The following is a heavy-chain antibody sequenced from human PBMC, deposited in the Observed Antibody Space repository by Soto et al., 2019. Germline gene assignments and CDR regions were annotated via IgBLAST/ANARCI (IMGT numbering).Heavy chain of an antibody. V-gene: IGHV3-23*01. CDR1: GFTFSSYA. D-gene: IGHD3-22*01. CDR2: ISGSGGST. CDR3: AKVFRDDGGLSYYDSSGYLPLTGRVG. Sequence: PGGSLRLSCAASGFTFSSYAMSWVRQAPGKGLEWVSAISGSGGSTYYADSVKGRFTISRDNSRNTLYLQMNSLRAEDTAVYYCAKVFRDDGGLSYYDSSGYLPLTGRVGWGQGTLVTVSS. J-gene: IGHJ4*02.